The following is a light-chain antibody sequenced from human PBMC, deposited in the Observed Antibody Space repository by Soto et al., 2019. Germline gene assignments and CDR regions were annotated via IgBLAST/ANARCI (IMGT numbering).Light chain of an antibody. Sequence: EIVMTQFSATLSVSPRERATLSCRASQSVSSNLAWYQQKPGQAPRLLIYGASTRATGIPARFSGSGSGTEFTLTISSLQSEDFAVYYGQQYNNWPRTFGQGTKVDIK. CDR1: QSVSSN. V-gene: IGKV3-15*01. CDR2: GAS. CDR3: QQYNNWPRT. J-gene: IGKJ1*01.